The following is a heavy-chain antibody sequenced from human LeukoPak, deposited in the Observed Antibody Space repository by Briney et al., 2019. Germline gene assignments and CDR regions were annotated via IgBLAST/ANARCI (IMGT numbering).Heavy chain of an antibody. CDR1: GYTFTSYG. CDR2: IIPIFGTA. CDR3: ARDGLYSSSWYHY. J-gene: IGHJ4*02. V-gene: IGHV1-69*13. D-gene: IGHD6-13*01. Sequence: ASVKVSCKASGYTFTSYGISWVRQAPGQGLEWMGGIIPIFGTANYAQKFQGRVTITADESTSTAYMELSSLRSEDTAVYYCARDGLYSSSWYHYWGQGTLVTVSS.